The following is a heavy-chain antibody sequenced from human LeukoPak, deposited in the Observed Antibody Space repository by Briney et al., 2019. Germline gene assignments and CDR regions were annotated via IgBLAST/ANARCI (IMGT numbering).Heavy chain of an antibody. J-gene: IGHJ4*02. CDR2: IYYSGST. Sequence: SEALSLTCTVSGGSISSSSYYWGWIRQPPGKGLAWIGSIYYSGSTYYNPSLKSRVTISVDTSKNQFSLKLSSVTAADTAVYYCASDGSGSSPIDYWGQGTLVTVSS. CDR1: GGSISSSSYY. CDR3: ASDGSGSSPIDY. D-gene: IGHD3-10*01. V-gene: IGHV4-39*01.